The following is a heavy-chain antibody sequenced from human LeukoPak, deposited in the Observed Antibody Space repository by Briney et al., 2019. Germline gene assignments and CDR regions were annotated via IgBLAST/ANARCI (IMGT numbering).Heavy chain of an antibody. V-gene: IGHV3-21*01. CDR2: ISSSSSYI. D-gene: IGHD3-3*01. CDR1: GFTFSSYS. CDR3: ARDNVLEWLSHFDY. Sequence: GGSLRLSCVASGFTFSSYSMNWVRQAPGKGLEWVSSISSSSSYIYYADSVKGRFTISSDNAKNSLYLQMNSLRAEDTAVYYCARDNVLEWLSHFDYWGQGTLVTVSS. J-gene: IGHJ4*02.